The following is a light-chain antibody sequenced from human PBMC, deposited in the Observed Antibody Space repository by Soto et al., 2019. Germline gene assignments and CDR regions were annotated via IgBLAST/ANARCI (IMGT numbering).Light chain of an antibody. CDR1: QSIGLA. CDR3: QQRTDRPPWT. V-gene: IGKV3-11*01. CDR2: DAS. Sequence: EIVLTQSPATLSFSPGERATLSCRASQSIGLAIAWYQHKPGQATRLLIFDASQRATGIPARFRGSGSGTDFTLSISSLEPEDFAVYYCQQRTDRPPWTFGQGTKVESK. J-gene: IGKJ1*01.